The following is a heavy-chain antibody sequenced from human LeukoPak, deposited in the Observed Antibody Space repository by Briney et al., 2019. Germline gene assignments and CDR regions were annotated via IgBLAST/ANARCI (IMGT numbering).Heavy chain of an antibody. Sequence: ASVKVSCKASGGTFSGYAISWVRQAPGQGLEWMGWVSAYNGNTNYAQKLQGRVTMTTDTSTSTAYMELRSLRSDDTAVYYCARPYYYDSSGYYRTEYYFDYWGQGTLVTVSA. CDR3: ARPYYYDSSGYYRTEYYFDY. J-gene: IGHJ4*02. CDR1: GGTFSGYA. V-gene: IGHV1-18*01. D-gene: IGHD3-22*01. CDR2: VSAYNGNT.